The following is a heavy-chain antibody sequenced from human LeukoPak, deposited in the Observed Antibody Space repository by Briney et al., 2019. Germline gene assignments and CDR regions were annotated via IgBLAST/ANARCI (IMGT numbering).Heavy chain of an antibody. CDR1: GFTFDDYA. V-gene: IGHV3-9*01. J-gene: IGHJ4*02. D-gene: IGHD6-13*01. CDR2: ISWNSGSI. Sequence: PGGSLRLSCAASGFTFDDYAMHWVRQAPGKGLEWVSGISWNSGSIGYADSVKGRFTISRDNAKNSLYLQMNSLRAEDTALYYCAKAIAAAGTIPPPDYWGQGTLVTVSS. CDR3: AKAIAAAGTIPPPDY.